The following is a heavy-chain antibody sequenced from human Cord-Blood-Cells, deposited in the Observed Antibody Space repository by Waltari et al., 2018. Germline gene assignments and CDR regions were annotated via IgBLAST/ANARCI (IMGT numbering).Heavy chain of an antibody. D-gene: IGHD7-27*01. Sequence: QVQLVQSGAEVKKPGASVKVSCKASGYTFTGYYMHWGRQAPGQGLEWMGLVKPNSSGTNYAQKFQRRVTMTSDTSISTAYMELSRLRSDDTAVYYCARGLGIGAFDIWGQGTMVTVSS. CDR1: GYTFTGYY. CDR2: VKPNSSGT. CDR3: ARGLGIGAFDI. J-gene: IGHJ3*02. V-gene: IGHV1-2*02.